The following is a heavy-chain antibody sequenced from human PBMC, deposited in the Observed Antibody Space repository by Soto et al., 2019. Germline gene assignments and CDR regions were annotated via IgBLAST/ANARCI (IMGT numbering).Heavy chain of an antibody. J-gene: IGHJ6*03. Sequence: GESLKISCAASGFTFSSYSMNWVRQAPGKGLEWVSYISSSSSTIYYADSVKGRFTISRDNAKNSLYLQMNSLRAEDTAVYYCARASSPLLYYYYMDVWGKGTTVTVSS. CDR3: ARASSPLLYYYYMDV. V-gene: IGHV3-48*01. CDR1: GFTFSSYS. D-gene: IGHD2-2*01. CDR2: ISSSSSTI.